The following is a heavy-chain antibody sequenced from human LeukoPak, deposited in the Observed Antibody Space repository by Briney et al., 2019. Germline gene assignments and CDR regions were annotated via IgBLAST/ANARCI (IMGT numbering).Heavy chain of an antibody. D-gene: IGHD4-17*01. CDR3: AKDGTTVTTLNYFDY. V-gene: IGHV3-33*06. Sequence: PGGSLRLSCAASGFTFSSYWMHWVRQAPGKGLEWVAIIWYDGSNKYYADSVKGRFTISRDNSKNTLYLQMNSLRAEDTAVYYCAKDGTTVTTLNYFDYWGQGTLVTVSS. J-gene: IGHJ4*02. CDR1: GFTFSSYW. CDR2: IWYDGSNK.